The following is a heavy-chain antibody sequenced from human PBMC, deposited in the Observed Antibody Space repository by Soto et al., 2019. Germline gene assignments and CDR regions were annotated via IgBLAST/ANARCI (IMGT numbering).Heavy chain of an antibody. CDR2: IWYDGSNK. CDR3: AREGIAARRYYYGMDV. V-gene: IGHV3-33*01. J-gene: IGHJ6*02. Sequence: QVQLVESGGGVVQPGRSLRLSCAASGFTFSSYGMHWVRQAPGKGLEWVAVIWYDGSNKYYADSVKGRFTISRDNSKNTLYLQMNSLRAEDTAVYYCAREGIAARRYYYGMDVWGQGTTVTVSS. CDR1: GFTFSSYG. D-gene: IGHD6-6*01.